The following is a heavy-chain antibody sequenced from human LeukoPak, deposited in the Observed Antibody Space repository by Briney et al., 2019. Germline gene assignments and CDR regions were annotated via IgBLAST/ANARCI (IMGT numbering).Heavy chain of an antibody. J-gene: IGHJ4*02. CDR2: FSGRGGST. V-gene: IGHV3-23*01. CDR3: ANWGIQLWLGPEKPKNSKDFDY. Sequence: PGGPRRLSCAASGFSFSNNYMSGVRKAPGKGLEGVSAFSGRGGSTYYADSVKGRFTISRDNSKNTLYLQMNSLRAEDTAVYYCANWGIQLWLGPEKPKNSKDFDYWGQGTLVTVSS. D-gene: IGHD5-18*01. CDR1: GFSFSNNY.